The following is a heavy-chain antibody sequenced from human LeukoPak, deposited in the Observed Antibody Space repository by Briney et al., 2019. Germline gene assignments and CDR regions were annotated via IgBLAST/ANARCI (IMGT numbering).Heavy chain of an antibody. CDR2: ISGSGGST. Sequence: PGGSLRLSCAASGFTFSSYAMSWVRQAPGRGLEWVSAISGSGGSTYYADSVKGRFTISRDNSKNTLYLQMSSLRAEDTAVYYCAKDRDYCSSTSCYLGPFDYWGQGTLVAVSS. CDR1: GFTFSSYA. J-gene: IGHJ4*02. CDR3: AKDRDYCSSTSCYLGPFDY. V-gene: IGHV3-23*01. D-gene: IGHD2-2*01.